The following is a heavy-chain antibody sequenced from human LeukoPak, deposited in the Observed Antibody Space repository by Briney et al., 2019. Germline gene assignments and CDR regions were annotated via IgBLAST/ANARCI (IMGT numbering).Heavy chain of an antibody. Sequence: ASVKVSCKVSGYTLTELSMHWVRQAPGKGLEWMGGFDLEDGGTIYAQKFQGRVTMTEDTSTDTAYMELSSLRSEDTAVYYCATVQGPPEYYYDSSGYYYWGQGTLVTVSS. CDR1: GYTLTELS. CDR3: ATVQGPPEYYYDSSGYYY. D-gene: IGHD3-22*01. J-gene: IGHJ4*02. CDR2: FDLEDGGT. V-gene: IGHV1-24*01.